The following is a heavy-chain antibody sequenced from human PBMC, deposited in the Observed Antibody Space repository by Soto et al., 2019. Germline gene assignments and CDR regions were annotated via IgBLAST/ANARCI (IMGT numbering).Heavy chain of an antibody. CDR2: IYTSGSP. D-gene: IGHD6-6*01. V-gene: IGHV4-4*07. CDR1: GGSISTYY. J-gene: IGHJ4*02. Sequence: QVQLQESGPGLVKPSETQSLTCTVSGGSISTYYWNWIRQSAGKGLEWIGRIYTSGSPNYNPSLKSRVTMSVDTSKNQFSLKLSSVTAADTAVYYCARLRGSSSDFFDFWGQGTLVTVSS. CDR3: ARLRGSSSDFFDF.